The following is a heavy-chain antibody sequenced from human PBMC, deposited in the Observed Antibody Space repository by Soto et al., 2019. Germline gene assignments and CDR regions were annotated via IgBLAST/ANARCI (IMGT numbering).Heavy chain of an antibody. Sequence: VQLMQSGAEVKKPGSSVKVSCKASGGTFSSHSINWVRQAPVQGLEWMGGIITLFGTSNYAQNFQGRVTTTADQSTSTAYMELNSLTSDDTAVYYWARDVGYGDFSAALLDGGQGTLVTVSS. CDR3: ARDVGYGDFSAALLD. V-gene: IGHV1-69*01. CDR2: IITLFGTS. J-gene: IGHJ4*02. D-gene: IGHD2-21*02. CDR1: GGTFSSHS.